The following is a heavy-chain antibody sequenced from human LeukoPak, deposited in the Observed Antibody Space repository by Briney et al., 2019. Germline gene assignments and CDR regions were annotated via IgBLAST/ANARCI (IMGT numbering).Heavy chain of an antibody. CDR2: ISSSSSYI. Sequence: PGGSLRLSCAASGFTFSSYSMNWVRQAPGKGLEWVSSISSSSSYIYYADSVKGRFTISRDNAKNSLFLQMNSLRAEDTGVYYCANYCSGGTCYSRRGHSDDYYYLDVWGKGTTVTISS. CDR1: GFTFSSYS. D-gene: IGHD2-15*01. V-gene: IGHV3-21*01. J-gene: IGHJ6*03. CDR3: ANYCSGGTCYSRRGHSDDYYYLDV.